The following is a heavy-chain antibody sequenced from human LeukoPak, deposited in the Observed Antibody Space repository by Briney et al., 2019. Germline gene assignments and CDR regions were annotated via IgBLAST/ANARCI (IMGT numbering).Heavy chain of an antibody. CDR3: ARVGPIAAAGRVYYYGMDV. D-gene: IGHD6-13*01. CDR2: PYSRHKGYN. Sequence: SQTLSLTCAISGDSVSSNSAAWNWIRQSPSRGLEWLGRPYSRHKGYNDYAVSVKSRITINPDTSKNQFSLQLNSVTPEDTAVYDCARVGPIAAAGRVYYYGMDVWGQGTTVTVSS. CDR1: GDSVSSNSAA. V-gene: IGHV6-1*01. J-gene: IGHJ6*02.